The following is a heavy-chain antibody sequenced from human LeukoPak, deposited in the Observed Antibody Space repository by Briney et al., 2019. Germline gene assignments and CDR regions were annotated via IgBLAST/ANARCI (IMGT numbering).Heavy chain of an antibody. J-gene: IGHJ4*02. V-gene: IGHV4-59*11. CDR2: IYYSGGT. D-gene: IGHD2-21*01. CDR3: ARSILNSGGNCCWYYFDY. CDR1: GGSISSRY. Sequence: SETLSLTCTVSGGSISSRYWSWIRQSPGKGLEWIGYIYYSGGTDYNPSLKSRVTISVDTSKNHFSLKLSSVTAADTAVYYCARSILNSGGNCCWYYFDYWGQGSLVTVSS.